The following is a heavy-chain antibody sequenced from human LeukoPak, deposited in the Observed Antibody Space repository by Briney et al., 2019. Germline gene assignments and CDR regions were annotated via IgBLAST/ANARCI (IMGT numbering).Heavy chain of an antibody. V-gene: IGHV4-30-4*01. CDR1: GGSISSGDYY. CDR3: ARATDVYPFDY. CDR2: IYYSGRT. J-gene: IGHJ4*02. D-gene: IGHD2-2*02. Sequence: TSSETLSLTCTVFGGSISSGDYYCSWIRQPPGKGLEWIGYIYYSGRTYYNPSLKSRVTISVDTSKNQFSLKLSSVTAADTAVYYCARATDVYPFDYWGQGTLVTVSS.